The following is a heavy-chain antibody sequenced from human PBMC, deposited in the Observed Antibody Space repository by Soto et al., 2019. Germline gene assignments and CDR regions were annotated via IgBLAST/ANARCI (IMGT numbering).Heavy chain of an antibody. Sequence: QVQLVESGGGDVQPGRSLRLSCAASGLTFSSDGMHWVRQAPGKGLEWVALISNDGSNKYYVDSVKGRFTISRDNSKNTLYLQMNSLRAEDTAVYYCGGGHYFSDYWGQGTLITVSS. CDR1: GLTFSSDG. CDR2: ISNDGSNK. V-gene: IGHV3-30*03. J-gene: IGHJ4*02. D-gene: IGHD3-16*01. CDR3: GGGHYFSDY.